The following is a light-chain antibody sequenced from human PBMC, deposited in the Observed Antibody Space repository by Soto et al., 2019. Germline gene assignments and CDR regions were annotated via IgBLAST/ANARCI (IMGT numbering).Light chain of an antibody. Sequence: QSALTQPASVSGSPGQSITISCTGTISDVGASNLVSWYQQHTGKAPKLMIYDVTNRPSGVSDRFSGSKSGNTASLTISGLQAEDEADYYCSSYTISTTLVFGTGTKLTVL. CDR2: DVT. J-gene: IGLJ1*01. CDR3: SSYTISTTLV. CDR1: ISDVGASNL. V-gene: IGLV2-14*01.